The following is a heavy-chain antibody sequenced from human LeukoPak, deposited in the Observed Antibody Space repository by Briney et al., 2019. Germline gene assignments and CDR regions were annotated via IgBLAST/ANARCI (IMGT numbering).Heavy chain of an antibody. CDR1: GFTFSSYA. V-gene: IGHV3-30*04. D-gene: IGHD3-10*01. J-gene: IGHJ3*02. CDR3: ARDTMVRGSDAIDI. Sequence: PGGCLRLSCAACGFTFSSYAMHWVRQAPGKGLEWVAVISYDGSNKYYADSVKGRFTISRDNSKNTLYLQMNSLRAEDTAVYYCARDTMVRGSDAIDIWGQGTMVTVSS. CDR2: ISYDGSNK.